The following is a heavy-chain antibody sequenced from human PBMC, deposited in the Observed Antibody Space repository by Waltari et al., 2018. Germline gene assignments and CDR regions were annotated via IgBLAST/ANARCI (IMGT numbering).Heavy chain of an antibody. CDR2: VSFSGTT. CDR3: ARMSGLGVISPYFDY. J-gene: IGHJ4*02. D-gene: IGHD2-21*01. Sequence: QVQLQESGPRLVKPSETPSLACTVSAGSISNQYCSWIRHPPGRGLEWIGYVSFSGTTNYSPSLKSRLTKSVDTSKNQFSLKLNSVTPADTAVYYCARMSGLGVISPYFDYWGQGTLVTVSS. V-gene: IGHV4-59*11. CDR1: AGSISNQY.